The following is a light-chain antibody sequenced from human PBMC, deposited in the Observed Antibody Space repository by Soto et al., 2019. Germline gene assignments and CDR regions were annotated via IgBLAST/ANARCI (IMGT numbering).Light chain of an antibody. CDR3: HQSYKKPKT. CDR1: QSISSH. Sequence: DIQMTQFPSSLSASVGDRITITCRASQSISSHLNWYRHKVGEVPKLLIYAASSLQSGVPSRFSGIGYGTDFTLTINSLQHEDFATYHCHQSYKKPKTFGQRTKVEF. V-gene: IGKV1-39*01. J-gene: IGKJ1*01. CDR2: AAS.